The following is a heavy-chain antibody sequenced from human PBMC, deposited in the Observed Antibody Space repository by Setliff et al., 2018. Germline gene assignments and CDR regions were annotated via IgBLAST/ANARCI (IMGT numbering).Heavy chain of an antibody. CDR3: ARMSGFQYVDV. D-gene: IGHD3-16*01. Sequence: LSLTCTVSGDSISSRRNYWGWFRQPAGKELEWIGQIYTSWSTNYNPSLKSRVTISLDTSKNQFSLSLTSVTAEDTAVYYCARMSGFQYVDVWDKGTTVTVSS. CDR1: GDSISSRRNY. V-gene: IGHV4-61*09. CDR2: IYTSWST. J-gene: IGHJ6*04.